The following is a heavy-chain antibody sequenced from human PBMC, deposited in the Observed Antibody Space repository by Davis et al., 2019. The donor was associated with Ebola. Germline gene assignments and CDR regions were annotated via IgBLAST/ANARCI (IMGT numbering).Heavy chain of an antibody. J-gene: IGHJ3*02. V-gene: IGHV3-74*01. Sequence: GESLKISCAASGFTLSSYWMHWVRQAPGKGLVWVSRNNSDGSNTNYADSVKGRFTIPKDNDKNKLYLEMNSLRVEDTAVYYCARGRYFDWVDAFDIWGQGTMVSVSS. CDR1: GFTLSSYW. CDR3: ARGRYFDWVDAFDI. CDR2: NNSDGSNT. D-gene: IGHD3-9*01.